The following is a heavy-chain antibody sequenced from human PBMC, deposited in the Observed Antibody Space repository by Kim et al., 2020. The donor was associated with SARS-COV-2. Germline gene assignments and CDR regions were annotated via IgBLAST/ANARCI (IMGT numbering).Heavy chain of an antibody. V-gene: IGHV3-23*01. D-gene: IGHD2-2*01. CDR3: AKDLRYCSSTSCYGDYYYYGMDV. CDR1: GFTFSSYA. J-gene: IGHJ6*02. Sequence: GGSLRLSCAASGFTFSSYAMSWVRQAPGKGLEWVSAISGSGGSTYYADSVKGRFTISRDNSKNTLYLQMNSLRAEDTAVYYCAKDLRYCSSTSCYGDYYYYGMDVWGQGTTVTVSS. CDR2: ISGSGGST.